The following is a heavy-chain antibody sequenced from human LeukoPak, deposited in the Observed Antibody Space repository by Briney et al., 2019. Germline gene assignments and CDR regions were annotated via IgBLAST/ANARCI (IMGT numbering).Heavy chain of an antibody. CDR3: ARPIVGAAFDY. J-gene: IGHJ4*02. D-gene: IGHD1-26*01. Sequence: GGSLRLSCAASGFTFSSYGMHWVRQAPGKGLEWVAVIWYDGSNKYYADSVKGRFTISRDNSKNTLYLQMNSLRAEDTAVYYCARPIVGAAFDYWGQGTLDTVSS. CDR1: GFTFSSYG. V-gene: IGHV3-33*01. CDR2: IWYDGSNK.